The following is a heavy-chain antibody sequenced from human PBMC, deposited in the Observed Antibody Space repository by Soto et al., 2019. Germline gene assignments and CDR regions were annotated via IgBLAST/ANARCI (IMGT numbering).Heavy chain of an antibody. Sequence: GGSLRLSCVGSGFSFSNYFMSWVRQAPGKGLEWVANIKEDGSEKYYVESLKGRFTISRDNAKNSLYLQMSSLSAEDTAVYYCASFVDYWGQGALVTVSS. CDR3: ASFVDY. CDR2: IKEDGSEK. V-gene: IGHV3-7*01. CDR1: GFSFSNYF. J-gene: IGHJ4*02.